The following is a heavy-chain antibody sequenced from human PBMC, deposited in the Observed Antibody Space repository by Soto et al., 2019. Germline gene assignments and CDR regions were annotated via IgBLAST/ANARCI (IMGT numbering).Heavy chain of an antibody. D-gene: IGHD1-20*01. Sequence: DVQLVESGGGLVKPWGSLRLSCAASGFNFITFSMNWVRQAPGKGLEWVSSISASSSSIYYAESVKGRFTVSRDNAKNALYLQMNILTDEDTALYYCVRDAYKREAFEIWGQGTTVTVSS. V-gene: IGHV3-21*01. CDR3: VRDAYKREAFEI. J-gene: IGHJ3*02. CDR1: GFNFITFS. CDR2: ISASSSSI.